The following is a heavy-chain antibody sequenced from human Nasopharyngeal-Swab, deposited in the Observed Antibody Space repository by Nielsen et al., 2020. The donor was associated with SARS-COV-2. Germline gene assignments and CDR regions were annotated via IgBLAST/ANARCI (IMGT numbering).Heavy chain of an antibody. J-gene: IGHJ2*01. V-gene: IGHV5-51*01. CDR2: IYPGDSDT. CDR1: GYSFTNNW. CDR3: ARQSCSGGTCYSWWYFDL. Sequence: GEALKISCKGSGYSFTNNWNGWVRQMPGKGLELMGIIYPGDSDTKYSPSLQGQVTISADKSSSTAYLQWSSLKASDSGMYYCARQSCSGGTCYSWWYFDLWGRGTLVTVSS. D-gene: IGHD2-15*01.